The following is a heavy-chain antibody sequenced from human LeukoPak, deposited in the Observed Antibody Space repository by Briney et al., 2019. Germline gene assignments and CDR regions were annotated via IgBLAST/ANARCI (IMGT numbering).Heavy chain of an antibody. D-gene: IGHD3-16*01. Sequence: PGGSLRLSCAASGFTFSSYAMSWVRQAPGKGLEWVSAISGGGGSTYYADSVKGRFTISRDNSKNTLYLQMNSLRAEDTAVYYCAKDRAFGGVFFQHWGQGTLVTVSS. V-gene: IGHV3-23*01. CDR2: ISGGGGST. J-gene: IGHJ1*01. CDR1: GFTFSSYA. CDR3: AKDRAFGGVFFQH.